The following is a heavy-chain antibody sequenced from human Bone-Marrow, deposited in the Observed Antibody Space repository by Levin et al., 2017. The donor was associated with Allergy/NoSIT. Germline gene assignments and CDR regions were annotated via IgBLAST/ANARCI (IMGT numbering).Heavy chain of an antibody. V-gene: IGHV3-23*01. J-gene: IGHJ4*02. Sequence: GGSLRLSCAASGFTFSSYAMSWVRQAPGKGLEWVSAISGSGGSTYYADSVKGRFTISRDNSKNTLYLQMNSLRAEDTAVYYCAKVSPLLLRFLEWLANFDYWGQGTLVTVSS. D-gene: IGHD3-3*01. CDR1: GFTFSSYA. CDR3: AKVSPLLLRFLEWLANFDY. CDR2: ISGSGGST.